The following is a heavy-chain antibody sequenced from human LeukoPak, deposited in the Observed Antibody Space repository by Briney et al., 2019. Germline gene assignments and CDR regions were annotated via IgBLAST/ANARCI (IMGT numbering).Heavy chain of an antibody. CDR1: GFTFSNAW. CDR2: IKSKTDGGTT. Sequence: GGSLRLSCAASGFTFSNAWMSWVRQAPRKGLEWVGRIKSKTDGGTTDYAAPVKGRFTISRDDSKNTLYLQMNSLKTEDTAVYYCTTDRGYIVVVPASMGTDYWGQGTLVTVPS. D-gene: IGHD2-2*01. J-gene: IGHJ4*02. CDR3: TTDRGYIVVVPASMGTDY. V-gene: IGHV3-15*01.